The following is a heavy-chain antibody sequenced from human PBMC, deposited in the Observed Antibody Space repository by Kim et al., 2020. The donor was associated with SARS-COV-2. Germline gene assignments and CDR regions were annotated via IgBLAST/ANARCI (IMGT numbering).Heavy chain of an antibody. D-gene: IGHD1-26*01. J-gene: IGHJ4*02. Sequence: ASVKVSCKASGYTFTSYGISWVRQAPGQGLEWMGWISAYNGNTNYAQKLQGRVTMTTDTSTSTAYMELRSLRSDDTAVYYCARLAGYSGSYYYFDYWGQGTLVTVSS. V-gene: IGHV1-18*04. CDR2: ISAYNGNT. CDR1: GYTFTSYG. CDR3: ARLAGYSGSYYYFDY.